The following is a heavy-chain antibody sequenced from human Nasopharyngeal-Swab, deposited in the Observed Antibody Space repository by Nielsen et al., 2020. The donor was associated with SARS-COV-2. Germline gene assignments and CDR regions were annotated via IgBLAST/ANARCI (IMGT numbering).Heavy chain of an antibody. D-gene: IGHD3-10*01. CDR3: AKANVIFWFGQFKNDGFDI. V-gene: IGHV3-30*18. J-gene: IGHJ3*02. Sequence: GESLKISCTASGFSFNNYGMHWVRQPPGKGLEWVAVISYEGSKKKYAESVEGRFTSSRDFSKTTLYLQMNSLRPEDTAMYYCAKANVIFWFGQFKNDGFDIWGQGTMVVVSS. CDR1: GFSFNNYG. CDR2: ISYEGSKK.